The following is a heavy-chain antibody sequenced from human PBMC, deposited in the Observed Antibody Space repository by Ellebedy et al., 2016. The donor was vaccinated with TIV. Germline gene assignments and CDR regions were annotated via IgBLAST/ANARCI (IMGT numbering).Heavy chain of an antibody. J-gene: IGHJ3*02. D-gene: IGHD3-22*01. CDR3: ARGSHYMKVVVITSDAFDI. V-gene: IGHV4-34*01. CDR1: GDSISNYY. CDR2: ISHTGST. Sequence: SETLSLTCTVYGDSISNYYWSWIRQPPGKGLEWIGEISHTGSTYYNPSPKSRVTISVDTSKNQFSLNLTSVTAADAAVYYCARGSHYMKVVVITSDAFDIWGQGTRVTVSS.